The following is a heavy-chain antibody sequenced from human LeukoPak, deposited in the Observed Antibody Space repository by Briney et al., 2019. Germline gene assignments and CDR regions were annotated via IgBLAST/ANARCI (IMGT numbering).Heavy chain of an antibody. CDR3: ARRSYGSGSYYFDY. Sequence: ASVKVSCKASGYTFISNGISWVRLAPGQGLEGMGWVSAYNGNTNYAQKLQGRDTMTTDTSTSTAYMELRSLRSDDTAVYYCARRSYGSGSYYFDYWGQGTLVTVSS. D-gene: IGHD3-10*01. J-gene: IGHJ4*02. V-gene: IGHV1-18*01. CDR2: VSAYNGNT. CDR1: GYTFISNG.